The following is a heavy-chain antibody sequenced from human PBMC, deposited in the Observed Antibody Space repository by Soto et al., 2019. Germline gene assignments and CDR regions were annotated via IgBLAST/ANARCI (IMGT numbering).Heavy chain of an antibody. CDR2: IIPIFGTA. V-gene: IGHV1-69*13. CDR1: GGTFSSYA. CDR3: ARELQGGVQLWEHTNWFDP. D-gene: IGHD5-18*01. Sequence: GASVKVSCKASGGTFSSYAISWVRQAPGQGLEWMGGIIPIFGTANYAQKFQGRVTITADESTSTAYMELSSLRSEDTAVYYCARELQGGVQLWEHTNWFDPWGQGTLVTVSS. J-gene: IGHJ5*02.